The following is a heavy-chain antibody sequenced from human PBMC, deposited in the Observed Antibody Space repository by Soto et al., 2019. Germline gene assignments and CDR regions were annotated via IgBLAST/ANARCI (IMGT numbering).Heavy chain of an antibody. J-gene: IGHJ4*02. CDR1: GYTFTSYA. Sequence: ASVKVSCKASGYTFTSYAMHWVRQAPGQRLEWMGWINAGNGNTKYSQKFQGRVTITRDTSASTAYMELSSLRSEDTAVYYCARVVPAAQILDTWKPPFDYWGQGTLVTVSS. V-gene: IGHV1-3*01. CDR3: ARVVPAAQILDTWKPPFDY. CDR2: INAGNGNT. D-gene: IGHD2-2*01.